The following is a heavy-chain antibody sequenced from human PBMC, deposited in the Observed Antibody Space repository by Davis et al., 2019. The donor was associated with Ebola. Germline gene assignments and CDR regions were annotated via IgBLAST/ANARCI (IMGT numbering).Heavy chain of an antibody. J-gene: IGHJ4*02. CDR2: IYPGDSDT. Sequence: PGGSLRLSCKGSGYSFTSYWIGWVRQMPGKGLEWMGIIYPGDSDTRYSPSFLGQVIFSADKSISTAYLQWSSLKASDTATYYCARAPYYYDVSGFYVDFWGQVTLVTVSS. CDR1: GYSFTSYW. V-gene: IGHV5-51*01. CDR3: ARAPYYYDVSGFYVDF. D-gene: IGHD3-22*01.